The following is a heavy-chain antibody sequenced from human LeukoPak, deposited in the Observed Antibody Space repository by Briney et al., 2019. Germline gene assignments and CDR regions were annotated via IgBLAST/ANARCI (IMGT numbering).Heavy chain of an antibody. CDR2: MSFEGCL. CDR3: VREREHHYNYSDSFDY. CDR1: GLILTSYL. J-gene: IGHJ4*02. Sequence: GGGLTLSCAASGLILTSYLVHWVGQAPARGGEDVAVMSFEGCLYYADSPKDRFTISRDNSKNMVYLHMNNMRAEDTALYYCVREREHHYNYSDSFDYWGQGTLVTVSS. D-gene: IGHD1-20*01. V-gene: IGHV3-30*04.